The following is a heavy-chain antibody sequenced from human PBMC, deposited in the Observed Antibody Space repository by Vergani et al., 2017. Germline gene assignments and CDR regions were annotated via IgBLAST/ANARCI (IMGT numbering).Heavy chain of an antibody. J-gene: IGHJ4*03. V-gene: IGHV1-2*02. D-gene: IGHD2-8*01. CDR2: IKPQSGGR. Sequence: QVQLVQSGAEVKKPGASVKVSCKASGYTFTGYYMHWVRQAPGQGPEWMGWIKPQSGGRNAAAKFQGRVTLTRDTASRSVYLDLSRLTSHDTAVYFCARYMMDLNGVFDLWGRGTLVTVSS. CDR1: GYTFTGYY. CDR3: ARYMMDLNGVFDL.